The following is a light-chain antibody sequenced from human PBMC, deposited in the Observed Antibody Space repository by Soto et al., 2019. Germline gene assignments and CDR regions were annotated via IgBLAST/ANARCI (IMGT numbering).Light chain of an antibody. J-gene: IGKJ5*01. V-gene: IGKV3-15*01. CDR3: QQYNNWPLT. Sequence: EIVLTQPPGTLSLSPLERATLSCMASQSVSSNLAWYQQKPGQAPRLLIYGASTRATGIPARFSGSGSGTEFTLTISSLQSEDFAVYYCQQYNNWPLTFGQGTRLEIK. CDR2: GAS. CDR1: QSVSSN.